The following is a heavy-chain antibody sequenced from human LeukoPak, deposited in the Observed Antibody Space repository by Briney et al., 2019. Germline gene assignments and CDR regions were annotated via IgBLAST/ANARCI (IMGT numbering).Heavy chain of an antibody. CDR3: ARDRRYGSGSLDY. CDR1: GFTFSDYY. J-gene: IGHJ4*02. D-gene: IGHD3-10*01. V-gene: IGHV3-11*04. CDR2: ISSSGSTI. Sequence: GGSLRLSCAASGFTFSDYYMRWIRQAPGKGLEWVSYISSSGSTIYYADSVKGRFTISRDNAKNSLYLQMNSLRAEDTAVYYCARDRRYGSGSLDYWGQGTLVTVSS.